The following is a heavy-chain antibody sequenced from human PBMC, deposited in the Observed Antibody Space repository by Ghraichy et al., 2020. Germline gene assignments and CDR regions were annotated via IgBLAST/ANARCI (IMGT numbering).Heavy chain of an antibody. CDR2: VRASGGGI. Sequence: GGSLRLSCAASGFTFSRYAMNWVRQAPGKGLEWVSIVRASGGGISFADSVKGRFTISRDNSEETVSLQMNSLRAEDTAIYYCAKGRGASYHWYFEPSGRGTLGTVPS. CDR3: AKGRGASYHWYFEP. V-gene: IGHV3-23*01. D-gene: IGHD1-26*01. CDR1: GFTFSRYA. J-gene: IGHJ2*01.